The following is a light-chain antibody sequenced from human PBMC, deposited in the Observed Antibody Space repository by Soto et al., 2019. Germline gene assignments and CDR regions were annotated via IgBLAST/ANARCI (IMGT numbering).Light chain of an antibody. CDR3: SSYAGSNWYV. CDR2: EVN. V-gene: IGLV2-8*01. J-gene: IGLJ1*01. CDR1: NSDVGGYNY. Sequence: QSVLTQPPSASGSPGQSVTISCTGTNSDVGGYNYVSWYQQYPGKAPKLILYEVNERHSGVPDRFSGSKSDNTASLPVSGLQTADEADYCSSYAGSNWYVFGTGTKLTVL.